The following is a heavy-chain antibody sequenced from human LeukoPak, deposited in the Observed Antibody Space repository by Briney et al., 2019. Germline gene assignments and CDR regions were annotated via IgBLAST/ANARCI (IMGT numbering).Heavy chain of an antibody. CDR3: ARSTYNWNDPPGGAFDI. CDR2: ISSSSSTI. CDR1: GFTFSSYS. J-gene: IGHJ3*02. Sequence: PGRSLRLSCAASGFTFSSYSMNWVRQAPGKGLEWVSYISSSSSTIYYADSVKGRFTISRDNAKNSLYLQMNSLRAEDTAVYYCARSTYNWNDPPGGAFDIWGQGTMVTVSS. V-gene: IGHV3-48*01. D-gene: IGHD1-1*01.